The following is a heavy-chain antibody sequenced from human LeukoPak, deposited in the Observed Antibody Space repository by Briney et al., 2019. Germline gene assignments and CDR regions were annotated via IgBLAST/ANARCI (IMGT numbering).Heavy chain of an antibody. D-gene: IGHD3/OR15-3a*01. Sequence: WGSLRLSCAASGFTFSSYGMSWVCQAPGKGPEWVSAISGSGGSTYYADSVKGRFTISRDNSKNTLYLQMNSLRAEDTAVYYCAKGTWTDYFDYWGQGTLVTVSS. J-gene: IGHJ4*02. CDR1: GFTFSSYG. CDR2: ISGSGGST. V-gene: IGHV3-23*01. CDR3: AKGTWTDYFDY.